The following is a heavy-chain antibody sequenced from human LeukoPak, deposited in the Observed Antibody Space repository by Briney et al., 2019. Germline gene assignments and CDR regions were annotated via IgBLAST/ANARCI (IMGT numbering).Heavy chain of an antibody. CDR1: GYAFISYD. Sequence: GASVKVSCKASGYAFISYDVNWVRQATGQGLEWMGWMNPNRGNTGYAQKFQGRVTMTRNTSISTAYMELSSLRSEDTAVYYCARVQFIGSYNDPFDIWGQGTMVTVSS. V-gene: IGHV1-8*01. D-gene: IGHD1-26*01. CDR2: MNPNRGNT. CDR3: ARVQFIGSYNDPFDI. J-gene: IGHJ3*02.